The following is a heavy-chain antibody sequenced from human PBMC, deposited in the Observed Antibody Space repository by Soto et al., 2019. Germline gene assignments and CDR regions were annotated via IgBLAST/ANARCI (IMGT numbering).Heavy chain of an antibody. Sequence: GASVKVSCKASGLTFTSSAVQWVRQARGQRLEWIGWIVVGSGNTNYAQKFQERVTITRDMPTSTAYMGLSSLRSEDTAVYYCAAADDYGDYPPIYYYYGMDVWGQGTTVTVSS. J-gene: IGHJ6*02. CDR3: AAADDYGDYPPIYYYYGMDV. CDR2: IVVGSGNT. CDR1: GLTFTSSA. D-gene: IGHD4-17*01. V-gene: IGHV1-58*01.